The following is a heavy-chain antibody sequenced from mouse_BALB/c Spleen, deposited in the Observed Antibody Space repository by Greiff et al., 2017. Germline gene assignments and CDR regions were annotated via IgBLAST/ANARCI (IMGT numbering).Heavy chain of an antibody. CDR2: ISDGGSFT. Sequence: EVKLMESGGGLVKPGGSLKLSCAASGFTFSDYYMYWVRQTPEKRLEWVATISDGGSFTYYPDSVKGRFTISRDNAKNNLYLQMSSLKSEDTAMYYCARYRELLRLRNAMDYGGQGTSVTVSS. D-gene: IGHD1-2*01. CDR3: ARYRELLRLRNAMDY. CDR1: GFTFSDYY. V-gene: IGHV5-4*02. J-gene: IGHJ4*01.